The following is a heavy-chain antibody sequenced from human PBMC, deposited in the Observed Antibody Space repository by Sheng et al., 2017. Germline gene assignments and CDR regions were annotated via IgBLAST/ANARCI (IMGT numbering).Heavy chain of an antibody. V-gene: IGHV3-74*01. CDR1: GFTFSSYW. CDR3: ARDGPYCTGGICSFDY. CDR2: IKSDGSST. J-gene: IGHJ4*02. D-gene: IGHD2-8*02. Sequence: EVQLAESGGGLVQPGGSLRLSCATSGFTFSSYWMHWVRQVPGKGLVWISRIKSDGSSTTYADSVRGRFTISRDNAKNTLYLQMNSLRVEDTAVYYCARDGPYCTGGICSFDYWGQGTLVTVSS.